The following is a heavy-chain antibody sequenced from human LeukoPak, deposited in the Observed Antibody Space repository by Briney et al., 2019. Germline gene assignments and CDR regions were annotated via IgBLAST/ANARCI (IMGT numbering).Heavy chain of an antibody. D-gene: IGHD6-19*01. J-gene: IGHJ4*02. CDR2: ISYDGSNT. CDR3: ARDYREQWLLRSIDY. Sequence: PGRSLRLSCATSGFTFSTYGMHWVRQAPGKGLEWVTLISYDGSNTLYANSVKGRFTISRDNSKNTLYLQMNSLRAEDTAVYYCARDYREQWLLRSIDYWGQGTLVTVSS. CDR1: GFTFSTYG. V-gene: IGHV3-33*05.